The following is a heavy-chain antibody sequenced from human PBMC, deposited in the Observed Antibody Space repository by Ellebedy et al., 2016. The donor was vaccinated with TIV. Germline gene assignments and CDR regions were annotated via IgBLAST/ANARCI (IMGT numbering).Heavy chain of an antibody. CDR1: GYTFTSYG. CDR3: ARDQDGDIRDVVPHPYYYDSSGYYSIYYYGMDV. V-gene: IGHV1-18*01. D-gene: IGHD3-22*01. J-gene: IGHJ6*02. CDR2: ISAYNGNT. Sequence: ASVKVSXXASGYTFTSYGISWVRQAPGQGLEWMGWISAYNGNTNYAQKLQGRVTMTTDTSTSTAYMELRSLRSDDTAVYYCARDQDGDIRDVVPHPYYYDSSGYYSIYYYGMDVWGQGTTVTVFS.